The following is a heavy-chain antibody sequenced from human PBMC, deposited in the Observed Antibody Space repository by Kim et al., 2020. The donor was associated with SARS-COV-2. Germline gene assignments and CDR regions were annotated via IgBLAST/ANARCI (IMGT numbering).Heavy chain of an antibody. CDR1: GGSISRYY. CDR2: IFYSGVT. D-gene: IGHD5-12*01. CDR3: ASALSGYDAFDI. J-gene: IGHJ3*02. V-gene: IGHV4-59*13. Sequence: SETLSLTSNVSGGSISRYYWSWIRQAPGKGLEWIAYIFYSGVTSNNPSLRSRVSISVDMAKNQVSLKLRSVTAADTAVYYCASALSGYDAFDIWGQGTMVTVSS.